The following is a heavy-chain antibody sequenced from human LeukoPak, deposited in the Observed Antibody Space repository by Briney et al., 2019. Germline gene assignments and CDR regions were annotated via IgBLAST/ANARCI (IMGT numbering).Heavy chain of an antibody. D-gene: IGHD1-26*01. J-gene: IGHJ4*02. CDR3: ARTRYSGSYRRGYFDY. V-gene: IGHV1-69-2*01. CDR1: GYTFTDYY. CDR2: VDPEDGET. Sequence: ASVKISCKVSGYTFTDYYMHWVQQAPGKGLEWMGLVDPEDGETIYAEKFQGRVTITADTSTDTAYMELRSLRSDDTAVYYCARTRYSGSYRRGYFDYWGQGTLVTVSS.